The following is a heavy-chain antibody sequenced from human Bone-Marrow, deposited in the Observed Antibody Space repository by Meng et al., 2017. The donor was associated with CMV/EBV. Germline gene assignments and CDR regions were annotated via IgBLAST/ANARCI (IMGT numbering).Heavy chain of an antibody. CDR1: GFTFDDYA. D-gene: IGHD3-22*01. CDR3: ARWEGVYDSSGYPSNYFDY. CDR2: ISWNSGSI. V-gene: IGHV3-9*03. Sequence: SLKISCAASGFTFDDYAMHWVRQAPGKGLEWVSGISWNSGSIGYADSVKGRFTISRDNAKNSLYLQMNSLRAEDMALYYCARWEGVYDSSGYPSNYFDYWGQGTLVTVSS. J-gene: IGHJ4*02.